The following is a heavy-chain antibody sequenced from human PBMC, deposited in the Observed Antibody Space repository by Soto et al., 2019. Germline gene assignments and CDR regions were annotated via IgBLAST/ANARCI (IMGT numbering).Heavy chain of an antibody. CDR2: IYYTGRT. CDR1: GGSLKSGGYY. D-gene: IGHD2-2*01. CDR3: ARDVTSNHNCFDL. J-gene: IGHJ5*02. Sequence: QVLLQESGPGLVKPSQTLSLTCTVSGGSLKSGGYYWSWIRQHPGRGLEWIGYIYYTGRTYYNPSLESRVTFSVDTSKNQFSLKLSSVTAADTAVYYCARDVTSNHNCFDLWVHGTMVTVSS. V-gene: IGHV4-31*02.